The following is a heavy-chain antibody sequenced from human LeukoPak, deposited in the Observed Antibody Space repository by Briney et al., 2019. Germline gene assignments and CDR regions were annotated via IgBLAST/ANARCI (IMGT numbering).Heavy chain of an antibody. Sequence: GGSLRLSCAASEFTFSNYALHWVRQAPGKGLQWVAVISYDGNTIHYADSVKGRFIISRDTSKDTLYLQMNSLRAEDTAVYYCARSGGLQKFDYWGQGTLVTVSS. D-gene: IGHD4-11*01. V-gene: IGHV3-30-3*01. CDR2: ISYDGNTI. J-gene: IGHJ4*02. CDR1: EFTFSNYA. CDR3: ARSGGLQKFDY.